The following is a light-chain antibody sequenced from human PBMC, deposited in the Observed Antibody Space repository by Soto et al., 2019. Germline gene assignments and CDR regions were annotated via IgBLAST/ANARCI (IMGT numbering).Light chain of an antibody. CDR1: QSVLYSSNNKNY. CDR2: WAS. J-gene: IGKJ2*01. Sequence: DIVMTQSPDSLAVSLGERATINCKSSQSVLYSSNNKNYLAWYQQKPGQPPKLLIYWASTRESGVPDRFSGSGSGTDFTLTISSLQAEDVAVYYCQQNYSAPYTFGPAPKVDIK. CDR3: QQNYSAPYT. V-gene: IGKV4-1*01.